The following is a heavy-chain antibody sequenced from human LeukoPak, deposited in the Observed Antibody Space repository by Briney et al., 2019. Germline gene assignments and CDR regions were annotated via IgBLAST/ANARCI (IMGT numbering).Heavy chain of an antibody. Sequence: GGSLRLSCAASGFTFSSYGMHWVRRAPGKGLEWVAFIRYDGSNKYYADSVKGRFTISRDNSKNTLYPQMNSLRAEDTAVYYCAKDTHYYGSGSHFDYWGQGTLVTVSS. CDR3: AKDTHYYGSGSHFDY. CDR1: GFTFSSYG. D-gene: IGHD3-10*01. J-gene: IGHJ4*02. CDR2: IRYDGSNK. V-gene: IGHV3-30*02.